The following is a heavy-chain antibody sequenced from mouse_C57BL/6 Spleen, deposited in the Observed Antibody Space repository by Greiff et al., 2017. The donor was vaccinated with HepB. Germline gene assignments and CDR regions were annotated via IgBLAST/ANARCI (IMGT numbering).Heavy chain of an antibody. CDR2: IDPSDSET. V-gene: IGHV1-52*01. Sequence: QVQLKQPGAELVRPGSSVKLSCKASGYTFTSYWMHWVKQRPIQGLEWIGNIDPSDSETHYNQKFKDKATLTVDKSSSTAYMQLSSLTSEDSAVYYCARGDSNPDYWGQGTTLTVSS. CDR1: GYTFTSYW. D-gene: IGHD2-5*01. J-gene: IGHJ2*01. CDR3: ARGDSNPDY.